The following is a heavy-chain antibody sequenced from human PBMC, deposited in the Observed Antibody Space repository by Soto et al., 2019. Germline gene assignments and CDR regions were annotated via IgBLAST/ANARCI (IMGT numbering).Heavy chain of an antibody. J-gene: IGHJ5*02. V-gene: IGHV4-4*02. CDR3: ARDYYDSSDYTTNWFDP. Sequence: SETLSLTCAVSGGSINSRYWWSWVRQSPGKGLEWIGEIYHSGSTNYNPSLKSQVTISVDKSKNQFSLNLSSVTAADTAVYYCARDYYDSSDYTTNWFDPWGQGALVT. D-gene: IGHD3-22*01. CDR1: GGSINSRYW. CDR2: IYHSGST.